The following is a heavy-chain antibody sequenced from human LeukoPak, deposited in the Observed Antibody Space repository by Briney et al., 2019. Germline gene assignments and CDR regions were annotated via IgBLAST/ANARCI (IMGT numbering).Heavy chain of an antibody. J-gene: IGHJ4*02. V-gene: IGHV1-8*01. CDR2: MNPNTGNA. CDR3: ARSGSLTMIVVEPDY. Sequence: ASMEVSCKASGYTFTNFDINWVRQATGQGLEWMGWMNPNTGNAGYAQKFQGRVTMTRDTSISTAYMELSSLRSEDTAVYYCARSGSLTMIVVEPDYWGQGTLVTVSS. CDR1: GYTFTNFD. D-gene: IGHD3-22*01.